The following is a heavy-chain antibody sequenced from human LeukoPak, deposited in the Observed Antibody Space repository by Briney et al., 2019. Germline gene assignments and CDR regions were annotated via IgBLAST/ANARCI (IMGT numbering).Heavy chain of an antibody. CDR2: ISGNGDIT. Sequence: PGGSLRLSCAASGFTFSSYAMTWVRQAPGKGLEWVSDISGNGDITYYADSVKGRFTISRDNSKNTLYLQMNSLRAEDTAVYCCARDAVDYSNYPDNFDYWGQGTLVTVSS. CDR1: GFTFSSYA. J-gene: IGHJ4*02. CDR3: ARDAVDYSNYPDNFDY. V-gene: IGHV3-23*01. D-gene: IGHD4-11*01.